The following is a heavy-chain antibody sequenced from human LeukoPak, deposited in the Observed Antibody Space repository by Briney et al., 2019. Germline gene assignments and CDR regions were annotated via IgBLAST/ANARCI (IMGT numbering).Heavy chain of an antibody. J-gene: IGHJ3*02. CDR3: ARDQDRNAFDI. CDR2: IYHSGST. V-gene: IGHV4-38-2*02. Sequence: SETLSHTCTVSGYSISSGYYWGWIRQPPGKGLEWIGSIYHSGSTYYNPSLKSRVTISVDTSKNQFSLKLSSVTAADTAVYYCARDQDRNAFDIWGQGTMVTVSS. CDR1: GYSISSGYY.